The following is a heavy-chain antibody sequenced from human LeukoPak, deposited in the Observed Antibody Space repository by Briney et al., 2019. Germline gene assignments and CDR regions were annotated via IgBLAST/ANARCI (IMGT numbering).Heavy chain of an antibody. CDR2: ISPSTTHT. D-gene: IGHD6-13*01. CDR3: ARVVTLAPSGTVDY. J-gene: IGHJ4*02. CDR1: GCSFSDYY. V-gene: IGHV3-11*05. Sequence: GGSLRLTCAASGCSFSDYYMTWIRQAPGKGLEWVSYISPSTTHTPYAASVKGRFTISRDNAETSLYLQMDSLRAEDTALYYCARVVTLAPSGTVDYWAERPGHSVSS.